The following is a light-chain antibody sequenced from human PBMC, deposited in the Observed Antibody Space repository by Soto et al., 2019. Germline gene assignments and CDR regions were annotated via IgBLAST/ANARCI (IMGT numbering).Light chain of an antibody. J-gene: IGLJ3*02. CDR1: SSDVGSYNL. Sequence: QSALTQPASVSGSPGQSITISCTGTSSDVGSYNLVSWYQQHPGKAPKLTIYEDNKRPSGGSNRVSGSKSGNTASLTISGLQAEYEAHYYCCSYSPISTVVFGGGTKLTVL. V-gene: IGLV2-23*01. CDR2: EDN. CDR3: CSYSPISTVV.